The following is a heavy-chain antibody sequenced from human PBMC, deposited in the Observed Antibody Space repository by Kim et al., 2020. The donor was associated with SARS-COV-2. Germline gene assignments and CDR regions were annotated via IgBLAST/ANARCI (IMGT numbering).Heavy chain of an antibody. J-gene: IGHJ4*02. CDR3: ARAWDSNIWFDY. Sequence: TKYADSVKGRFTISRDNSKKTLYLQMNSLRGEDTAVYYCARAWDSNIWFDYWGQGTQVTVSS. CDR2: T. V-gene: IGHV3-30*03. D-gene: IGHD3-22*01.